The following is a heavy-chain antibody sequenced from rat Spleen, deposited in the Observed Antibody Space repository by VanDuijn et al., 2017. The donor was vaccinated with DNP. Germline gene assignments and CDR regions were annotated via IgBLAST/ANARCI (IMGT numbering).Heavy chain of an antibody. D-gene: IGHD1-2*01. V-gene: IGHV3-1*01. J-gene: IGHJ2*01. CDR1: GYSITSNY. Sequence: EVQFQESGPGLVKSSQSLSLTCSVTGYSITSNYWAWIRKFPGNKMEWMGYISYSGSTGYNPSLKSRISITRDTSKNQFFLQLNSVTTEDTATYYCARSVYYYSTYIPFDYWGQGVMVTVSS. CDR3: ARSVYYYSTYIPFDY. CDR2: ISYSGST.